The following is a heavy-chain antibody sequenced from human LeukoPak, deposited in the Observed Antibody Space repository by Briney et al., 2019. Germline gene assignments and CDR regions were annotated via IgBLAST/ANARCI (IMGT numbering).Heavy chain of an antibody. CDR1: GYTFTGYY. D-gene: IGHD6-6*01. J-gene: IGHJ4*02. Sequence: VASVKVSCKASGYTFTGYYMHWVRQAPGQGLEWMGRINPSSGGTNYAQKFQGRVTMTRDTSISTAYMELSRLRSDDTAVYYCARSSSFYYFDYWGQGTLVTVSS. CDR2: INPSSGGT. CDR3: ARSSSFYYFDY. V-gene: IGHV1-2*06.